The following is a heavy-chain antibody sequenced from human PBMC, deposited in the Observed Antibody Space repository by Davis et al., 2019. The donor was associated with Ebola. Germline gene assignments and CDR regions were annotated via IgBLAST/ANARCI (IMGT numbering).Heavy chain of an antibody. CDR1: GGSISSYY. Sequence: SETLSLTCTVSGGSISSYYWSWIRQPPGKGLEWIGYIYYSGSTNYNPSLKSRVTISVDTSKNQFSLKLSSVTAADTAVYYCARDIGSETMTNWFDPWGQGTLVTVSS. CDR2: IYYSGST. D-gene: IGHD3-22*01. J-gene: IGHJ5*02. CDR3: ARDIGSETMTNWFDP. V-gene: IGHV4-59*01.